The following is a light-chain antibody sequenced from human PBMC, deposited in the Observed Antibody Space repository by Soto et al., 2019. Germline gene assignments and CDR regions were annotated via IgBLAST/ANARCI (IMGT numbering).Light chain of an antibody. J-gene: IGKJ4*01. CDR3: QQADSFPLS. CDR2: AAS. CDR1: QDIRNY. V-gene: IGKV1-27*01. Sequence: DIQMTQSPSSLSVSVGDRVTITCRASQDIRNYLAWYQQKPGKVPKLLIYAASTLQSGVPSRFSGSGSGTDFTLTINSLRPEDFATYYCQQADSFPLSFGGGTKVDIK.